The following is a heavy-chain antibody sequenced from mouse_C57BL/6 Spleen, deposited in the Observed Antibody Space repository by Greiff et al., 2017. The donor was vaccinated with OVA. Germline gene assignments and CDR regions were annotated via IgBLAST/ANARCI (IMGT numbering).Heavy chain of an antibody. CDR2: IHPNSGST. D-gene: IGHD1-1*01. Sequence: QVQLQQPWAELVKPGASVKLSCKASGYTFTSYWMHWVKQRPGQGLEWIGMIHPNSGSTNYNEKFKSKATLTVDKSSSTAYMQLSSLTSEDSAVYYCARSTTVVARDYAMDYWGQGTSVTVSS. CDR1: GYTFTSYW. J-gene: IGHJ4*01. V-gene: IGHV1-64*01. CDR3: ARSTTVVARDYAMDY.